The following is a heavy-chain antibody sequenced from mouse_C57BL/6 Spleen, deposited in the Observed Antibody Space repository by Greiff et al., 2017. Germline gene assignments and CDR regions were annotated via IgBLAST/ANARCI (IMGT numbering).Heavy chain of an antibody. V-gene: IGHV1-18*01. CDR3: ARVYGSSYWYFDV. J-gene: IGHJ1*03. Sequence: EVKLMESGPELVKPGASVKIPCKASGYTFTDYNMDWVKQSHGKSLEWIGDINPNNGGTIYNQKFKGKATLTVDKSSSTAYMELRSLTSEDTAVYYCARVYGSSYWYFDVWGTGTTVTVSS. D-gene: IGHD1-1*01. CDR1: GYTFTDYN. CDR2: INPNNGGT.